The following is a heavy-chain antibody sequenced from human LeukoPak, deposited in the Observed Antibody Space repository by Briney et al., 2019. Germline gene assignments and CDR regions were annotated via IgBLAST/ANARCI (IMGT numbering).Heavy chain of an antibody. V-gene: IGHV5-51*01. CDR2: IYPGDSAT. Sequence: GEPLKTSGKGPGYSFTSYWIGWVRQMPGKGLEWMGIIYPGDSATRYSPSFQGQVTISADKSISTAYLQWSSLRASDTAMYYCARQTYSYASGGMDVWGQGTTVTVPS. J-gene: IGHJ6*02. CDR1: GYSFTSYW. CDR3: ARQTYSYASGGMDV. D-gene: IGHD5-18*01.